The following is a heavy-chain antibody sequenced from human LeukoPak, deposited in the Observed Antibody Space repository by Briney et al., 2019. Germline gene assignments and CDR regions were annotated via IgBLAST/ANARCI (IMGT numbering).Heavy chain of an antibody. CDR2: ISGSGGST. D-gene: IGHD2-8*01. V-gene: IGHV3-23*01. Sequence: GGSLRLSCAASGFTFSSYAMSWVRQAPGKGLEWVSAISGSGGSTYYADSVKGRFTISRDNSKNTLYLQMNSLRAEDTAVYYCAEVVSWDYYYYMDVWGKGTTVTVSS. J-gene: IGHJ6*03. CDR1: GFTFSSYA. CDR3: AEVVSWDYYYYMDV.